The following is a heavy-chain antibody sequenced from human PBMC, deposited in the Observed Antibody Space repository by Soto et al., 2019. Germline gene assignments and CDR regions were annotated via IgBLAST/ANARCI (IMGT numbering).Heavy chain of an antibody. CDR1: GGSISSYY. J-gene: IGHJ5*02. V-gene: IGHV4-59*01. CDR2: IYYSGST. D-gene: IGHD3-10*01. Sequence: SETLSLTCTVSGGSISSYYWSWIWQPPGKGLEWIGYIYYSGSTNYNPSLKSRVTISVDTSKNQFSLKLSSVTAADTAVYYCARVTPGYGSGSYHWFDPWGQGTLVTVSS. CDR3: ARVTPGYGSGSYHWFDP.